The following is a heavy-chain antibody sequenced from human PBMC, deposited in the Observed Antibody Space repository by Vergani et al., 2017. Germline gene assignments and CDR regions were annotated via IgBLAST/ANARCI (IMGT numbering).Heavy chain of an antibody. V-gene: IGHV4-39*07. J-gene: IGHJ2*01. CDR3: ARDGNGDYGNWYFDL. Sequence: QLQLEESGPGLVKPSETLSLTCSVSGGSISSSSYYWGWIRQPPGKGLERIGSMYYSGNTYYNPSLKSRVTISVDTSKNQFSLKLSSVTAADTAVYYCARDGNGDYGNWYFDLWGRGTLVTVSS. D-gene: IGHD4-17*01. CDR2: MYYSGNT. CDR1: GGSISSSSYY.